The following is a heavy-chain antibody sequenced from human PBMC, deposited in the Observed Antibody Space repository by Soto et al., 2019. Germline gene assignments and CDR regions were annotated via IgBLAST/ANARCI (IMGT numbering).Heavy chain of an antibody. CDR3: ARTYDSSGYYFDY. V-gene: IGHV4-59*11. J-gene: IGHJ4*02. Sequence: SETLSLTCTVSGGSISSHYWSWIRQPPGKGLEWIGYIYYSGSTSYNPSLKSRVAMSVDTSKNQFSLRLSSVTAADTAVYYCARTYDSSGYYFDYWGQGTLVTVSS. D-gene: IGHD3-22*01. CDR1: GGSISSHY. CDR2: IYYSGST.